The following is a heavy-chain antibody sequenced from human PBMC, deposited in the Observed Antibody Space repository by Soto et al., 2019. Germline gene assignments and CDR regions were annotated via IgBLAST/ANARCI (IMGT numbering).Heavy chain of an antibody. CDR2: IKQDGSEK. D-gene: IGHD6-19*01. J-gene: IGHJ4*02. CDR1: GFTFSSYW. CDR3: ARAGYSSGWRFDF. V-gene: IGHV3-7*01. Sequence: EVQLVESGGGLVQPGGSLRLSCAASGFTFSSYWMNWVRQAPRKGLEWVANIKQDGSEKYYVDSVQGRFTISRDNAKNSRYQQMIGVRAEDAAVCYCARAGYSSGWRFDFWGQGTLVTVSS.